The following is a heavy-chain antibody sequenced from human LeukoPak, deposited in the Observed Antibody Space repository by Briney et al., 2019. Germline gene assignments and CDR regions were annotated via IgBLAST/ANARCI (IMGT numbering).Heavy chain of an antibody. D-gene: IGHD3-10*01. CDR3: ARDYGSGIA. J-gene: IGHJ5*02. CDR1: GGSISSGGHS. CDR2: IYYSGST. Sequence: SETLSLTCAVSGGSISSGGHSWSWIRQPPGKGLEWIGYIYYSGSTYYNPSLKSRVTISVDTSKNQFSLKLSSVTAADTAVYYCARDYGSGIAWGQGTLVAVSS. V-gene: IGHV4-30-4*07.